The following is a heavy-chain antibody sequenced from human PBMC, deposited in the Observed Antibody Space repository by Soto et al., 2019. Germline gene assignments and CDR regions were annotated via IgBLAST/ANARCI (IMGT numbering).Heavy chain of an antibody. D-gene: IGHD2-21*01. CDR3: ARERYSGYEDAFDI. CDR2: IYINSNST. J-gene: IGHJ3*02. Sequence: GGSLRLSCAVSGFTFSGYSMHWVRHAPGKGLEWVSCIYINSNSTYNADSVKGRFTISRDNAKNSLYLQMNSLRAEDTAVYYCARERYSGYEDAFDIWGQGTMVTVSS. V-gene: IGHV3-21*04. CDR1: GFTFSGYS.